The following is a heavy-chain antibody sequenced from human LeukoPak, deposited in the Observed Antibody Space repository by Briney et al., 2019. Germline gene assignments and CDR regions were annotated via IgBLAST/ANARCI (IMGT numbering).Heavy chain of an antibody. CDR3: AKDRYSTSVGGYYYGVDV. Sequence: PRGSLRLSCAASGFTFSSYGMSWVRQAPGKGLEWVSSISGNGDSTYYVDSVKGRFTISRDNSKNTLYLQLSSLKAEDTAVYYCAKDRYSTSVGGYYYGVDVWGQGTTVTVSS. CDR1: GFTFSSYG. J-gene: IGHJ6*02. CDR2: ISGNGDST. D-gene: IGHD4-11*01. V-gene: IGHV3-23*01.